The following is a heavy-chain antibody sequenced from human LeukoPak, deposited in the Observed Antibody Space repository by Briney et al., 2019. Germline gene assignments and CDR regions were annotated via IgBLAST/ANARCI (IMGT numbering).Heavy chain of an antibody. D-gene: IGHD6-13*01. CDR3: ARDGLGKYSSSWYKNRWSLKY. CDR2: INHSGST. CDR1: GGSFSGYY. Sequence: PSETLSLTCAVYGGSFSGYYWSWIRQPPGKGLEWIGEINHSGSTNYNPSLKSRVTISVDTSKNQFSLKLSSVTAADTAVYYCARDGLGKYSSSWYKNRWSLKYWGQGTLVTVSS. V-gene: IGHV4-34*01. J-gene: IGHJ4*02.